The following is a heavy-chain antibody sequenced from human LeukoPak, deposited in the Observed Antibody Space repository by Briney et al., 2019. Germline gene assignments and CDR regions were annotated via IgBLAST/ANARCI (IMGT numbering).Heavy chain of an antibody. V-gene: IGHV3-23*01. CDR2: ISGSGGST. D-gene: IGHD4-17*01. CDR3: ARWNDYGDYGGDY. J-gene: IGHJ4*02. CDR1: GFTFSSYA. Sequence: GGSLRLSCAASGFTFSSYAMSWVRQAPGKGLEWVSAISGSGGSTYYADSVKGRFTISRDNSKNTLYLQVNSLRAEDTAVYYCARWNDYGDYGGDYWGQGTLVTVSS.